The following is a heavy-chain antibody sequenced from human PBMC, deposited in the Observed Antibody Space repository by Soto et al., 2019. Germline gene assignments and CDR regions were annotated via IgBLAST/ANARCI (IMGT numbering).Heavy chain of an antibody. D-gene: IGHD4-17*01. Sequence: SETLSLTCAVYGGSFSGYYWSWIRQPPGKGLEWIGEINHSGSTNYNPSLKSRVTISVDTSKNQFSLKLSSVTAADTAVYYCARQEVTTFYYYMAVWGKGTTVTVSS. J-gene: IGHJ6*03. CDR3: ARQEVTTFYYYMAV. CDR1: GGSFSGYY. CDR2: INHSGST. V-gene: IGHV4-34*01.